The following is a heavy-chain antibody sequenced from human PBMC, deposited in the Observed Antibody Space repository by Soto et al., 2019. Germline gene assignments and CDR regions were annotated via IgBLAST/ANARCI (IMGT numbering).Heavy chain of an antibody. Sequence: PGGSLRLSCAASGFTFSSYAMHWVRQAPGKGPEWVAVISYDGSNKYYADSVKGRFTISRDNSKNTLYLQMNSLRAEDTAVYYRARSLSVLRYFDWLLYYGMDVWGQGTTVTVSS. CDR1: GFTFSSYA. CDR3: ARSLSVLRYFDWLLYYGMDV. J-gene: IGHJ6*02. V-gene: IGHV3-30-3*01. D-gene: IGHD3-9*01. CDR2: ISYDGSNK.